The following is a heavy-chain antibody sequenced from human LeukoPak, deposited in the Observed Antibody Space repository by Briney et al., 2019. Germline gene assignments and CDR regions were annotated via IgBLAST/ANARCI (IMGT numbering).Heavy chain of an antibody. CDR1: GYTFTSYG. J-gene: IGHJ3*02. Sequence: ASVKVSCKASGYTFTSYGISWVRQAPGQGLEWMGWISAYNGNTNYAQKLQGRVTMTTDTSTSTAYMELSSLRFEDTAVYYCARGIAGDHDAFDIWGQGTMVTVSS. V-gene: IGHV1-18*01. CDR2: ISAYNGNT. CDR3: ARGIAGDHDAFDI. D-gene: IGHD3-16*01.